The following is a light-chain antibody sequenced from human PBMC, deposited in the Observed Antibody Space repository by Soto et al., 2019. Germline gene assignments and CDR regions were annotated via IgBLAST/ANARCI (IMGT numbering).Light chain of an antibody. Sequence: VILTQSPDTLSLSPGERATLSCRASRSLDSRYLVWYQQKPDQAPRLLIYAAFSRATGNPDRFSGSGSGTDFTLTISSLEAEDFAVYFCQQYGSFVTFGGGTKVEIK. CDR2: AAF. CDR3: QQYGSFVT. J-gene: IGKJ4*01. CDR1: RSLDSRY. V-gene: IGKV3-20*01.